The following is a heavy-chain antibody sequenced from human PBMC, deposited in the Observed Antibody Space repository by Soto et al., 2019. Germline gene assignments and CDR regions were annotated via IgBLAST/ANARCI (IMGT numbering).Heavy chain of an antibody. D-gene: IGHD3-22*01. CDR2: VNQSGST. J-gene: IGHJ1*01. CDR1: GGSFSGYY. Sequence: SETLSLTCAVYGGSFSGYYWTWIRQPPGKGLEWIGEVNQSGSTNYNLSLKSRVTISVDTSKNQFSLKLSSVTAADTAVYYCARGPRTAYDSSGYYYFRYFQHWGQGTLVTVSS. CDR3: ARGPRTAYDSSGYYYFRYFQH. V-gene: IGHV4-34*01.